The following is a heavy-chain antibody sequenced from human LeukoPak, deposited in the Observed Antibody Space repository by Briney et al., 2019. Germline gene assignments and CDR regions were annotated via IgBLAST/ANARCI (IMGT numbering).Heavy chain of an antibody. Sequence: GGSLRLSCAASGFTFSSYAMHWVRQAPGKGLEWVAVISYDGSNKYYADSVKGRFTISRDNSKNTLYLQMNSLRAEDTAVYYCARANRPPFGGDYLRAYYYYYGMDVWGQGTTVTVSS. CDR3: ARANRPPFGGDYLRAYYYYYGMDV. D-gene: IGHD4-17*01. V-gene: IGHV3-30-3*01. CDR2: ISYDGSNK. J-gene: IGHJ6*02. CDR1: GFTFSSYA.